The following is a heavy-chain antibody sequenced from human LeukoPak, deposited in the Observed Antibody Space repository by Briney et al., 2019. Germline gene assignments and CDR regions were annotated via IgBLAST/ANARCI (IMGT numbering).Heavy chain of an antibody. Sequence: ASVKVSCKASGYTFTSYDFNWVRQATGQRPEWMGWMSPNSGDTGYAQKFQDRVTMTRNTSISTAYMELSSLRSEDTAVYYCAASSGWYRSWFDPWGQGTLVTVSS. J-gene: IGHJ5*02. V-gene: IGHV1-8*01. CDR3: AASSGWYRSWFDP. D-gene: IGHD6-19*01. CDR2: MSPNSGDT. CDR1: GYTFTSYD.